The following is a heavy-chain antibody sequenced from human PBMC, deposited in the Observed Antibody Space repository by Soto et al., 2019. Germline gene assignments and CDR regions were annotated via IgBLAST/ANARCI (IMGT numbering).Heavy chain of an antibody. D-gene: IGHD2-15*01. J-gene: IGHJ4*02. V-gene: IGHV1-46*01. CDR2: INPSGGST. CDR1: GYTFTSYY. CDR3: ARDNYPYCSGGSCYIDY. Sequence: ASVKVSCKASGYTFTSYYMHWVRQAPGQGLEWMGIINPSGGSTSYAQKFQGRVTMTRDTSTSTVYMELSSLRSEDTAVYYCARDNYPYCSGGSCYIDYWGQGTLVTVSS.